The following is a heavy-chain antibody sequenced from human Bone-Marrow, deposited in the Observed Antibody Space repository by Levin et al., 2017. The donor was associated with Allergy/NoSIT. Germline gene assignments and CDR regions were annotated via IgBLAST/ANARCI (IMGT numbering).Heavy chain of an antibody. CDR3: ARVLQYCYNYTDV. CDR1: GVSITSGSYY. J-gene: IGHJ6*03. CDR2: SYTSGNI. Sequence: LRLSCTVSGVSITSGSYYWSWIRQPAGKGLEWIGHSYTSGNITYNPSLKSRVTISLDTSKNQFSLKLRSVTAAATAVYYCARVLQYCYNYTDVWGKGTMVTVS. D-gene: IGHD4-11*01. V-gene: IGHV4-61*09.